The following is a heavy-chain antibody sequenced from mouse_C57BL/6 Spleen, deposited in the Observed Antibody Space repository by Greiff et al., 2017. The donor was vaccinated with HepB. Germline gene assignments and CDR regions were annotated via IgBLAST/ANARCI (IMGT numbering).Heavy chain of an antibody. V-gene: IGHV1-19*01. Sequence: EVQLQESGPVLVKPGASVKMSCKASGYTFTDYYMNWVKQSHGKSLEWIGVFNPYNGGTSYNQKFKGKATLTVDKSSSTAYMELNSLTSEDSAVYYCARRRGKEDAMDYWGQGTSVTVSS. J-gene: IGHJ4*01. CDR1: GYTFTDYY. CDR2: FNPYNGGT. CDR3: ARRRGKEDAMDY. D-gene: IGHD2-1*01.